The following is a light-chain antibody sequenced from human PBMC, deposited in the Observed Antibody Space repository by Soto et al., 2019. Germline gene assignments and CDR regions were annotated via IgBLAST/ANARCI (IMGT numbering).Light chain of an antibody. J-gene: IGLJ2*01. Sequence: QSVLTQSPSASASLGASVKLTCTLSSGHSSYAIAWHQQQPEKGPRYLMKLNSDGSHSKGDGIPDRFSGSSSGAERYLTISSLQSEDVADYYCQTWGTVVFGGGTKDTVL. CDR1: SGHSSYA. CDR2: LNSDGSH. CDR3: QTWGTVV. V-gene: IGLV4-69*01.